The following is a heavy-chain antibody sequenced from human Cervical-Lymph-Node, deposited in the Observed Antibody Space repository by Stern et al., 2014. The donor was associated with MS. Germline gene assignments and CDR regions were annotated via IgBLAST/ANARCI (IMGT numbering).Heavy chain of an antibody. J-gene: IGHJ6*02. Sequence: QVQLLQPGAEVKKPGASVKISCRTSGYTFTAYYIHWVRQAPGQGLEWMGRINAASGVTAYAQNFQDRVTMTRDTSINTVYMEITRLTSDDTAVYFCARRGMDVWGQGTTVTVSS. CDR2: INAASGVT. CDR1: GYTFTAYY. CDR3: ARRGMDV. V-gene: IGHV1-2*06.